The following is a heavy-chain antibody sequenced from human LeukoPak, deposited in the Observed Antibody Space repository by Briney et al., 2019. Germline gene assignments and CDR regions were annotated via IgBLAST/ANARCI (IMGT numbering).Heavy chain of an antibody. J-gene: IGHJ5*02. CDR3: VRDDLPAYYYDSSGPIDP. Sequence: PGGSLRLSCAASGFTFSSYWMSWVRQAPGKGLEWVANIKQDGSEKYYVDSVKGRFTISRDNAKNSLYLQMNSLRAEDTAVYYCVRDDLPAYYYDSSGPIDPWGQGTLVTVSS. D-gene: IGHD3-22*01. V-gene: IGHV3-7*01. CDR2: IKQDGSEK. CDR1: GFTFSSYW.